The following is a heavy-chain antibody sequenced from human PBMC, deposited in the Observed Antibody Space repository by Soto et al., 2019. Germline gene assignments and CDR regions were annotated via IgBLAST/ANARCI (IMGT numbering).Heavy chain of an antibody. J-gene: IGHJ6*02. CDR2: IIPIFGTA. V-gene: IGHV1-69*13. Sequence: ASVKVSCKASGGTFSSYAISWVRQAPGQGLEWMGGIIPIFGTANYAQKFQGRVTITADESTSTAYMELSSLRSEDTAVYYCARGDFWSGYPNYYYYGMDVWGQGTTVTVSS. D-gene: IGHD3-3*01. CDR1: GGTFSSYA. CDR3: ARGDFWSGYPNYYYYGMDV.